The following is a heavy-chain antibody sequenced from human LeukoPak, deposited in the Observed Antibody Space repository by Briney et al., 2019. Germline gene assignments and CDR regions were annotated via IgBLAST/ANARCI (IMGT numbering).Heavy chain of an antibody. V-gene: IGHV1-69*13. Sequence: GASVKVSCKASGGTFSSYAISWVRQAPGQGLEWMGGIIPIFGTANYAQKFQGRVTITADESTSTAYMELSSLRSEDTAVYYCARWAYYDSSGWFDPWGQGTLVTVSS. J-gene: IGHJ5*02. CDR3: ARWAYYDSSGWFDP. D-gene: IGHD3-22*01. CDR2: IIPIFGTA. CDR1: GGTFSSYA.